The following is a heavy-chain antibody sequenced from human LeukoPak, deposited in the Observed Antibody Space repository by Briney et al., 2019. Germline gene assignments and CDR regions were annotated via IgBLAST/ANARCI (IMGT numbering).Heavy chain of an antibody. D-gene: IGHD1-26*01. CDR2: INPNSGAT. V-gene: IGHV1-2*02. J-gene: IGHJ4*02. Sequence: ASVKVSYKASGYNFIDHYIYWLRQAPGQGLEWMGWINPNSGATNYAQKFQGRVTMTGDTSMNTAHMELSRLTSDDTAMYFCARSVWYSGSYGFDYWGQGTLVRVAS. CDR1: GYNFIDHY. CDR3: ARSVWYSGSYGFDY.